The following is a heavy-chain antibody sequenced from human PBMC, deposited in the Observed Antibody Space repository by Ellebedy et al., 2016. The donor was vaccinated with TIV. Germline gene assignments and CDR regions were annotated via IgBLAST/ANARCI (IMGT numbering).Heavy chain of an antibody. Sequence: MPSETLSLTCAVYGGSXRGYYXXWIPXPPGKGXEWIGEINHSGSTNYNPSLKSRVTVSVDTSKNQFSLKLSSVTAADTAVYYCARCPGDTAMGTCYGEIWGQGTLVTVSS. CDR1: GGSXRGYY. CDR2: INHSGST. V-gene: IGHV4-34*01. D-gene: IGHD5-18*01. CDR3: ARCPGDTAMGTCYGEI. J-gene: IGHJ4*02.